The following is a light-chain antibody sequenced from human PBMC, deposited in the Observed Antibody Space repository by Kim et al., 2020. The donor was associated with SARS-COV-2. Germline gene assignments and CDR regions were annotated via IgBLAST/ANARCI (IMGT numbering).Light chain of an antibody. J-gene: IGLJ2*01. CDR1: SGHSSDA. CDR3: QTWGTGAKGV. V-gene: IGLV4-69*01. Sequence: AKRTCPLGSGHSSDAIAWHQQQPEKDPRYLMKLNSDGSHSKGDGIPDRFSGSSSGAERYLTISSLQSEDEADYYCQTWGTGAKGVFGGGTQLTVL. CDR2: LNSDGSH.